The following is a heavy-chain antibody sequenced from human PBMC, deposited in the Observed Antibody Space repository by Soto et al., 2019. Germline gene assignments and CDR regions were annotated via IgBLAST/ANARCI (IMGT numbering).Heavy chain of an antibody. CDR1: GGTFSSYA. V-gene: IGHV1-69*01. CDR3: ASQSKYIAARPPPYYSYYGMDV. D-gene: IGHD6-6*01. Sequence: QVQLVQSGAEVKKPGSSVKVSCKASGGTFSSYAISWVRQAPGQGLEWMGGIIPIFGTANYAQTFQGRVTITADESTSTAYVELRRLRSEDKAVYYCASQSKYIAARPPPYYSYYGMDVWGQGTTVTVSS. J-gene: IGHJ6*02. CDR2: IIPIFGTA.